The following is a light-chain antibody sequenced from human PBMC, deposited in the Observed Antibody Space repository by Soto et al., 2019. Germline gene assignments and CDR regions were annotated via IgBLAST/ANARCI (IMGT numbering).Light chain of an antibody. CDR1: QGISSY. V-gene: IGKV1-39*01. Sequence: DIQMTQSPSSLSASVGDRVTITCRASQGISSYLNWYQQKPGKAPKLLIYAASSLLSGVPSRFSGSGSGTDFTLTIDSLQVEDFATYYCQQSHSTPPTFSQGTRLEIK. J-gene: IGKJ5*01. CDR3: QQSHSTPPT. CDR2: AAS.